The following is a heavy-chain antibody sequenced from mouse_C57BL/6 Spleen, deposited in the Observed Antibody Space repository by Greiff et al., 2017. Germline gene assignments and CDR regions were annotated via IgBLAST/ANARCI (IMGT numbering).Heavy chain of an antibody. J-gene: IGHJ2*01. Sequence: EVQVVESGPGLVKPSQSLSLTCSVTGYSITSGYYWNWIRQFPGNKLEWMGYISYDGSNNYNPSLKNRISITRDTSQNPFFLKLNSVTTEDTATYDRAREGYGNYDCYYWGQGTTLTVSS. D-gene: IGHD2-10*02. CDR3: AREGYGNYDCYY. CDR2: ISYDGSN. CDR1: GYSITSGYY. V-gene: IGHV3-6*01.